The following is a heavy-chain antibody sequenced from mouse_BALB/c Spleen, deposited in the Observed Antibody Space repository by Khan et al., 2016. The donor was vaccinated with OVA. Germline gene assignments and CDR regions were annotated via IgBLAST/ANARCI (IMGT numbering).Heavy chain of an antibody. D-gene: IGHD2-13*01. CDR2: IWTGGST. J-gene: IGHJ4*01. Sequence: QVQLKESGPGLVAPSQSLSITCTVSGFSLVTYGVHWVRQSPGRGLEWLGVIWTGGSTTYNSALMSRLSMSKDNSKSQVFIKMNSLQTDDTARYYCVRETAYYGDYEAMDYWGQGTSVTVSS. CDR3: VRETAYYGDYEAMDY. CDR1: GFSLVTYG. V-gene: IGHV2-9*02.